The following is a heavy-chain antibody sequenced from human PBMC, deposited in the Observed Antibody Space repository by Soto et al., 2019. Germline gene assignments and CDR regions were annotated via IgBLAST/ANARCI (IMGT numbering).Heavy chain of an antibody. D-gene: IGHD4-17*01. CDR3: ATLSYGDYVYFDY. CDR2: IYYSGST. CDR1: GGSISSYY. V-gene: IGHV4-59*08. J-gene: IGHJ4*02. Sequence: SETLSLTCTVSGGSISSYYWSWIRHPPGKGLEWIGYIYYSGSTNYNPSLKSRVTISVDTSKNQFSLKLSSVTAADTAVYYCATLSYGDYVYFDYSGQGTLVTVSS.